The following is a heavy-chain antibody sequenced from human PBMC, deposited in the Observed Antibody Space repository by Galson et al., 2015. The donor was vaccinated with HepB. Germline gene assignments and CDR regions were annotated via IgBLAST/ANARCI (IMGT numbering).Heavy chain of an antibody. Sequence: ETLSLTCTVSGGSISSYYWSWIRQSPGKGLEWIGYISGSGTTNYIPSLKSRVTILSDTSRSQFSLKMTSLTAADTATYFCARHVIVVPSRGWGFEYWGRGILVTVSS. J-gene: IGHJ4*02. CDR2: ISGSGTT. D-gene: IGHD2/OR15-2a*01. CDR1: GGSISSYY. V-gene: IGHV4-59*08. CDR3: ARHVIVVPSRGWGFEY.